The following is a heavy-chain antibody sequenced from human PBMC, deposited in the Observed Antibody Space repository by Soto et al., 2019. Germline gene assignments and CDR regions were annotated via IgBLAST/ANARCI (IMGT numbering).Heavy chain of an antibody. CDR1: GFTFSSNA. CDR3: ARDRSPMSPYSYYYSGMDV. D-gene: IGHD3-10*02. J-gene: IGHJ6*02. CDR2: ISYVGGNK. Sequence: QVQLVESGGGVVQPGRSLRLSCAASGFTFSSNAMHWVRQAPGKGLEWVAGISYVGGNKYYADSVKGRFTISRDNSKNTLYLQMNSLRAEDTAVYYCARDRSPMSPYSYYYSGMDVWGQGTAVTVSS. V-gene: IGHV3-30-3*01.